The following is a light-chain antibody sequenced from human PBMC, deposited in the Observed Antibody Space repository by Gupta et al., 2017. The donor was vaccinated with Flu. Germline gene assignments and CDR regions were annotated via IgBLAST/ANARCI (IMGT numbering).Light chain of an antibody. CDR3: QHYNSYPWT. V-gene: IGKV1-5*03. J-gene: IGKJ1*01. Sequence: DIQMTQSPSTLSASVGDRVTITCRASQSISSWLAWYQQKPGKALKLLIYKASSLESGVPSRFSGSGSGTEFTLTISSLQPDDFATYYCQHYNSYPWTFGQGTKVEIK. CDR2: KAS. CDR1: QSISSW.